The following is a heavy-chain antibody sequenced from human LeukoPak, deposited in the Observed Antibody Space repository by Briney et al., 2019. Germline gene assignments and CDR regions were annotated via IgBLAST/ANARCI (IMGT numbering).Heavy chain of an antibody. CDR3: ARAYGARPYYYFDY. CDR2: IYYSGSA. Sequence: TSETLSLTCSVSGGSISSNGYYWGWIRQPPGKGLEWIGAIYYSGSAYYNPSLKSRVTISVDTSKNQFSLKVTSVTAADTAVYYCARAYGARPYYYFDYWGQGTLVNVSS. CDR1: GGSISSNGYY. D-gene: IGHD4-17*01. J-gene: IGHJ4*02. V-gene: IGHV4-39*01.